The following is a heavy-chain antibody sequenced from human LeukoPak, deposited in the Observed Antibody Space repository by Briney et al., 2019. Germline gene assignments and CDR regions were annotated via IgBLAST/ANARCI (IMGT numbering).Heavy chain of an antibody. V-gene: IGHV4-34*01. Sequence: SETLSLTCAVYGGSFSGYYWSWIRQPPGKGLEWIGEINHSGSTNYNPSLKSRVTISVDTSKNQFSLKLSSVTAADTAVYYCARDSPDYYDSSGYYLGYFQHWGQGTLVTVSS. D-gene: IGHD3-22*01. CDR2: INHSGST. J-gene: IGHJ1*01. CDR1: GGSFSGYY. CDR3: ARDSPDYYDSSGYYLGYFQH.